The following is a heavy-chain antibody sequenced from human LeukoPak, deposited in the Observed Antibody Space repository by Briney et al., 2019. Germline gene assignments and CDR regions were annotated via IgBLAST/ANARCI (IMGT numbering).Heavy chain of an antibody. CDR3: AREVYSYDLDALDL. Sequence: GGVLRLSCVASGITFSTFSMPWVRQAPGKGLEWVAVISYDGNSIYYADSVKGRVTISTDNSKNTLYLQMNSLRSEDTTLYYCAREVYSYDLDALDLCGQGTMVTVCS. V-gene: IGHV3-30*04. CDR1: GITFSTFS. CDR2: ISYDGNSI. J-gene: IGHJ3*01. D-gene: IGHD5-18*01.